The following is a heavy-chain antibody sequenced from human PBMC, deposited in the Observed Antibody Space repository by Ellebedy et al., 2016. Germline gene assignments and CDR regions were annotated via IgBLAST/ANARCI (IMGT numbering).Heavy chain of an antibody. D-gene: IGHD3-22*01. CDR3: ASSESLTQDSSGYLNY. V-gene: IGHV3-23*01. CDR2: ISGSGSST. J-gene: IGHJ4*02. CDR1: GFTFSSYA. Sequence: GGSLRLSCAASGFTFSSYAMSWVRQAPGKGLEWVSAISGSGSSTYFADSVKGRFTISRDNSKNTLYLQMHSLRAEDTAVYYCASSESLTQDSSGYLNYWGQGTLVTVSS.